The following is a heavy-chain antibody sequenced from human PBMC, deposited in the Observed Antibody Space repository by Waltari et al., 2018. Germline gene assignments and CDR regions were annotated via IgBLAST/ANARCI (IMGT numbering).Heavy chain of an antibody. CDR2: SYSGGST. J-gene: IGHJ4*02. CDR1: GFTVSSNY. CDR3: ARGSSGWSTFYFDY. Sequence: EVQLVESGGGLVQPGGSLRLSCAASGFTVSSNYMSWVRQAPGKGLEWVSVSYSGGSTYYADSVKGRFTISRDNSKNTLYLQMNSLRAEDTAVYYCARGSSGWSTFYFDYWGQGTLVTVSS. D-gene: IGHD6-19*01. V-gene: IGHV3-66*02.